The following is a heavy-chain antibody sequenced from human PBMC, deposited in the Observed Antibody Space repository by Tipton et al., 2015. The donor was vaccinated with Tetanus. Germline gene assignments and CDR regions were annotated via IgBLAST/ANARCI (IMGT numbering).Heavy chain of an antibody. CDR1: GFTFSSYS. V-gene: IGHV3-21*01. J-gene: IGHJ4*02. Sequence: GSLRLSCAASGFTFSSYSMNWVRQAPGKGLEWVSSISSSSSYIYYADSVKGRFTISRDNAKNSLYLQMNSLRAEDTAVYYCARDSAKQWLAFDYWGQGTLVTVSS. D-gene: IGHD6-19*01. CDR2: ISSSSSYI. CDR3: ARDSAKQWLAFDY.